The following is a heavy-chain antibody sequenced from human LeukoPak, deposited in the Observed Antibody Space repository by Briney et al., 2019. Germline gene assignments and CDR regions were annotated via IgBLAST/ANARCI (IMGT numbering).Heavy chain of an antibody. CDR1: GGTFRNYI. J-gene: IGHJ5*02. CDR2: VMPMFNTS. CDR3: AKVQNAVVPIAMRGWFDP. Sequence: SVKVSCKASGGTFRNYIFSWVRQAPGQGLEWMGGVMPMFNTSNYAQKFQGRVTITADENTSTVYMELSSLRSEDTAVYYCAKVQNAVVPIAMRGWFDPWGQGTLVAVSS. V-gene: IGHV1-69*13. D-gene: IGHD2-2*01.